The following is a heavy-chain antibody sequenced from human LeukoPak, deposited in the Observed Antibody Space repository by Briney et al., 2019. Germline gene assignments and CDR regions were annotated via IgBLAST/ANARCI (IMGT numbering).Heavy chain of an antibody. D-gene: IGHD4-17*01. CDR1: GYSFSIYG. CDR2: ISASDGTT. V-gene: IGHV1-18*01. Sequence: ASVQVSCKASGYSFSIYGITWARQAPGQGLEYLGWISASDGTTNYAQKVQDRVTMTTDTSTSTAYLELRSLRSEDTAVYYCARCGAAVSTHFSHWGQGTLVTVSS. CDR3: ARCGAAVSTHFSH. J-gene: IGHJ4*02.